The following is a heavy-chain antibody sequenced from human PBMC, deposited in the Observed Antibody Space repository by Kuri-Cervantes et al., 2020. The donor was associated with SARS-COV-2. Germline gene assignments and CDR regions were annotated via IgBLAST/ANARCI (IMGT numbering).Heavy chain of an antibody. D-gene: IGHD3-22*01. Sequence: SQTLSLTCAVSGYSISSGYYWGWIRQPPGRGLEWIGSIYHSGSTYYNPSLKSRVTISVDTSKNQLSLKLSSVTAADTAVYYCARLSYYYDSSGYYGGNWFDPWGQGTLVTVSS. CDR1: GYSISSGYY. V-gene: IGHV4-38-2*01. CDR3: ARLSYYYDSSGYYGGNWFDP. J-gene: IGHJ5*02. CDR2: IYHSGST.